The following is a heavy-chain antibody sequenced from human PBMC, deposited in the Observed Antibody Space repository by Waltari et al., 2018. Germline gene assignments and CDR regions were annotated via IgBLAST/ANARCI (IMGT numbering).Heavy chain of an antibody. CDR1: GGTFSSYA. D-gene: IGHD4-17*01. CDR2: IIPIFGTA. J-gene: IGHJ6*02. Sequence: QVQLVQSGAEVKKPGSSVKVSCKASGGTFSSYAISWVRQAPGQGLEWMGGIIPIFGTANYAQKFQGRVTITADESTSTAYMELSSLRSEDTAVYYCARDQEATTVTTLSSGDYYGMDVWGQGTTVTVSS. CDR3: ARDQEATTVTTLSSGDYYGMDV. V-gene: IGHV1-69*13.